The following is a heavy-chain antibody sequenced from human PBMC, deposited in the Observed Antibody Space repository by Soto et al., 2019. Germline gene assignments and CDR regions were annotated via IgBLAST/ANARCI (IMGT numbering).Heavy chain of an antibody. D-gene: IGHD2-21*01. CDR2: IQNSGTT. CDR1: GASISSSVYY. V-gene: IGHV4-31*03. CDR3: AHSLRSFYSNGLDV. Sequence: QVQLQESGPGLVKPSQTLSLTCTISGASISSSVYYWSWIRQHPGKGLEWIGYIQNSGTTYNNPSLDSRLIISVDTSKNQFSLRLSSVTAADTAVYYCAHSLRSFYSNGLDVWGQGTTVIVSS. J-gene: IGHJ6*02.